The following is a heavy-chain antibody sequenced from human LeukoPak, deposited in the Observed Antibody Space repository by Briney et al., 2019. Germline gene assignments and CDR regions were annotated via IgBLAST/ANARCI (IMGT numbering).Heavy chain of an antibody. Sequence: PGGSLRLSCAASGFTVSSNYMSWVRQAPGKGLEWVSVIYSGGSTCYADSVKGRFTISRDNSKNTLYLQMNSLRAEDTAVYYCARASNGGYFDYWGQGTLVTVSS. CDR2: IYSGGST. D-gene: IGHD3-10*01. CDR3: ARASNGGYFDY. V-gene: IGHV3-53*01. CDR1: GFTVSSNY. J-gene: IGHJ4*02.